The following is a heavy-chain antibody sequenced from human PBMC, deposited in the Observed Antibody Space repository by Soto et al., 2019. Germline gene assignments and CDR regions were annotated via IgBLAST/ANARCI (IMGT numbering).Heavy chain of an antibody. D-gene: IGHD2-15*01. CDR1: GGSISSYY. Sequence: KTSETLSLTCTVSGGSISSYYWSWIRQPAGKGLEWIGRIYTSGSTNYNPSLKSRVTMSVDTSKNQFSLKLSSVTAADTAVYYCARNTGYCSGGSCYSGWFDPWGQGTLVTVSS. V-gene: IGHV4-4*07. CDR2: IYTSGST. CDR3: ARNTGYCSGGSCYSGWFDP. J-gene: IGHJ5*02.